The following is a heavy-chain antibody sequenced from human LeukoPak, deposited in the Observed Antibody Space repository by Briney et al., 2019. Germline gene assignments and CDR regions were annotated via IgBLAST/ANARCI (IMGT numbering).Heavy chain of an antibody. CDR3: ARFGDCSDGLCFYYLDP. J-gene: IGHJ5*02. D-gene: IGHD2-15*01. CDR2: INHNGTT. CDR1: GVSFSGYY. V-gene: IGHV4-34*01. Sequence: SETLSLTCAVYGVSFSGYYWSWIRQSPGKGLEWIGEINHNGTTRYNKPLKSRVTISIDTSKNQFSLKLYAVTAADTAVYYCARFGDCSDGLCFYYLDPWGQGTLVTVSS.